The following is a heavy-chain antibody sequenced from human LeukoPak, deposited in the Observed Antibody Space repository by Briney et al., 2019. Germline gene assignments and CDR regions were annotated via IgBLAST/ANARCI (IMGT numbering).Heavy chain of an antibody. CDR2: IRSKAYGGTT. CDR3: TRAAYCSGGGCYPADY. CDR1: GFTFGDYA. V-gene: IGHV3-49*04. Sequence: GGSLRLSCTASGFTFGDYAMSWVRQAPGKGLEWVGFIRSKAYGGTTEYAASVKGRFTISGDDSKGIAYLQMNSLKTEDTAVYYCTRAAYCSGGGCYPADYWGQGTLVTVSS. J-gene: IGHJ4*02. D-gene: IGHD2-15*01.